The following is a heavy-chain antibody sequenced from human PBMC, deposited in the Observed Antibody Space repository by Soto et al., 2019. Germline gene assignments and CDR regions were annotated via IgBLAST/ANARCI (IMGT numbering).Heavy chain of an antibody. J-gene: IGHJ4*02. CDR3: ATGSSLGAPR. V-gene: IGHV3-15*01. CDR2: IKSKTDGGTS. Sequence: EVQLVESGGGLVKPGGSLRLSCAASGFTFGHVWISWVRQAPGKGLEWVGRIKSKTDGGTSDDAAPVKGRFTISRDDSKNTLYLQMNSLKAEDTAVYYCATGSSLGAPRWGQGTLVTVSS. CDR1: GFTFGHVW. D-gene: IGHD3-16*01.